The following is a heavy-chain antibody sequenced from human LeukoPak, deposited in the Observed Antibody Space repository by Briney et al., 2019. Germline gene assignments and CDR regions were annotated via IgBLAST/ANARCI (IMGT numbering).Heavy chain of an antibody. CDR2: IDSSGST. CDR1: GDSISSGNYY. D-gene: IGHD3-22*01. J-gene: IGHJ4*02. CDR3: ARVTTGGYYNC. V-gene: IGHV4-61*02. Sequence: PSQTLSLTCSVSGDSISSGNYYWTWLRQPAGKGREWIGRIDSSGSTNYNPSLQSRVTISVDTSKNQFSLRLSSVTAADTAVYYCARVTTGGYYNCWGQGTLVTVS.